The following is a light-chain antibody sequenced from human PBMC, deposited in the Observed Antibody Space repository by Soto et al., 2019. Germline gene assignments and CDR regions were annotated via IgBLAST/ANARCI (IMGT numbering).Light chain of an antibody. CDR2: EVS. Sequence: QSVLTQPASVSGSPGQSITISCTGTSSDVGGYNYVSWHQQHPGKAPKLMIFEVSYRPSGVSDRFSGSKSGNTASLTISGLQADDEADYYCSSNTRSSIYVFGTGTKLTVL. CDR3: SSNTRSSIYV. CDR1: SSDVGGYNY. J-gene: IGLJ1*01. V-gene: IGLV2-14*01.